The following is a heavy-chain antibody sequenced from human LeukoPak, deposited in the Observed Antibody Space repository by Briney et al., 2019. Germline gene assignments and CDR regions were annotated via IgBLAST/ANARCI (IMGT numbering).Heavy chain of an antibody. CDR1: GFTFDTYW. J-gene: IGHJ4*02. Sequence: GGSLRLSCAASGFTFDTYWMSWVRQAPGKGLEWVANIKYDGSEKYYVDSMKGRFTISRDNGMESLYLQMNSLRAEDTAVYYCARVRYSGYDYFDYWGQGTLVTVSS. D-gene: IGHD5-12*01. V-gene: IGHV3-7*01. CDR2: IKYDGSEK. CDR3: ARVRYSGYDYFDY.